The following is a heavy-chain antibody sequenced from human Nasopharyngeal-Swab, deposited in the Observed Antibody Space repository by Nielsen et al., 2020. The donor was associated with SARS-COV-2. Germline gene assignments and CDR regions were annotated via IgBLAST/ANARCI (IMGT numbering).Heavy chain of an antibody. V-gene: IGHV3-53*01. D-gene: IGHD3-22*01. CDR3: ARDRHYYDTSGYYLGGFDY. CDR2: IYSGGST. J-gene: IGHJ4*02. CDR1: GFTVSSNY. Sequence: GGSLRLSCAASGFTVSSNYMSWVRQAPGKGLEWVSVIYSGGSTYYADSVKGRFTISRDNSKNTLYLQMNSLRAEDTAVYYCARDRHYYDTSGYYLGGFDYWGQGTLVTVSS.